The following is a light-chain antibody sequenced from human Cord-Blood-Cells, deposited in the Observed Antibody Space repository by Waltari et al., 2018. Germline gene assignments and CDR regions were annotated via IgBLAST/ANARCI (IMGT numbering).Light chain of an antibody. CDR1: STDVAGYTY. CDR3: SSYTSSSTYV. J-gene: IGLJ1*01. V-gene: IGLV2-14*01. Sequence: QSALTQPASVSGSPGQSTTISCTGTSTDVAGYTYVPWYQQHPGKAPKLMIYEVSNRPSGVSNRVSGSKSGNTASLTISGLQAEDEADYYCSSYTSSSTYVFGTGTKVTVL. CDR2: EVS.